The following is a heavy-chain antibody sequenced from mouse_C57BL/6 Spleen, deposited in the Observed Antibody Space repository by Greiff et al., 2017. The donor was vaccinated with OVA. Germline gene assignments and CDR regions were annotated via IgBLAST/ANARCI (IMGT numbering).Heavy chain of an antibody. J-gene: IGHJ2*01. CDR1: GYAFSSSW. D-gene: IGHD1-1*01. CDR3: ATTTVVAGIDY. CDR2: IYPGDGDT. V-gene: IGHV1-82*01. Sequence: QVQLQQSGPELVKPGASVKISCKASGYAFSSSWMNWVKQRPGKGLEWIGRIYPGDGDTNYNGKFKGKATLTADKSSSTAYMQLSSLTSEDSAVYFCATTTVVAGIDYWGQGTTLTVSS.